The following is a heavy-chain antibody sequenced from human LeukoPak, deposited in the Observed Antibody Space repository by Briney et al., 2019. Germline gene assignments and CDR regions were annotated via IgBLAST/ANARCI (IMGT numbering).Heavy chain of an antibody. V-gene: IGHV4-4*02. CDR1: PDSTTSNF. D-gene: IGHD1-14*01. J-gene: IGHJ4*02. CDR2: IHRSGST. Sequence: ASETLSLTCTVSPDSTTSNFWSWVRQPPGKGLEWIGEIHRSGSTNYNPSLQSRVTISIDRSKNQIALELSSVTAADTAVYYCAREIVGGFNPGAYWGQGTLVTVSS. CDR3: AREIVGGFNPGAY.